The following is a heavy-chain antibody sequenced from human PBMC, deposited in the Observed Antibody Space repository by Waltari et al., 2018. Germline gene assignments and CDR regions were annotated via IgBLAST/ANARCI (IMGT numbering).Heavy chain of an antibody. CDR1: GFPFSTYA. J-gene: IGHJ4*02. D-gene: IGHD3-10*01. CDR3: AMGYGSGSYDY. V-gene: IGHV3-30*03. Sequence: QVQLEESGGGVVQPGKSLRLSCAVSGFPFSTYAVHWVRPAPGEGLERVAVISIYGSDKFYADSVKGRFTISRDNSKNTLYLQMNSLRAEDTAVYYCAMGYGSGSYDYWGQGSLVTVSS. CDR2: ISIYGSDK.